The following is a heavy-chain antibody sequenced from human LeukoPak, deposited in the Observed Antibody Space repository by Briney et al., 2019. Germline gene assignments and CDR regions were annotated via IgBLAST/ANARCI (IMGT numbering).Heavy chain of an antibody. CDR3: VRLGRCSGGHCLDDY. CDR2: IHYSAST. V-gene: IGHV4-59*01. D-gene: IGHD2-15*01. Sequence: KPAEPLSLTCTLSGDPINSYYWAWIRQPPGKGLEWMGFIHYSASTTYNPSLTSRVTISIETYKTQFSLKLNSVTAADTAVYFCVRLGRCSGGHCLDDYWGQGALVTVSS. CDR1: GDPINSYY. J-gene: IGHJ4*02.